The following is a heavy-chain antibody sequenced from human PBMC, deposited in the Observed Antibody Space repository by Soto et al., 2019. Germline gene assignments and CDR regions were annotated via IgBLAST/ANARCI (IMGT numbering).Heavy chain of an antibody. CDR3: AKDVDFSTGDPSRTFDS. J-gene: IGHJ4*02. CDR2: IWFDGSTT. V-gene: IGHV3-33*06. D-gene: IGHD3-3*01. CDR1: GFTFSNYG. Sequence: ESGGGVVQPGRSLRLSCAASGFTFSNYGMHWVRQGPGKGLEWVAAIWFDGSTTYYRDSVKGRFTISRDNSKNTLDLQMNSLRVDDTAVYYCAKDVDFSTGDPSRTFDSWGQGTLVTVSS.